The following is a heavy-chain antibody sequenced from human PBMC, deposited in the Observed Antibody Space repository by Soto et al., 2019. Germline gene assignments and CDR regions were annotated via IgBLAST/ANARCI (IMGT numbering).Heavy chain of an antibody. Sequence: PGGSLRLSCKASGFSFSDYAMTWARQAPGKGLEWVSVISGSGDNTFYAASVKGRFDISSDNSKNVLYPQMNSLSADDAAVYFCAKGRALTFYGVDNFFDFWGLGTLVTISS. CDR1: GFSFSDYA. CDR3: AKGRALTFYGVDNFFDF. CDR2: ISGSGDNT. V-gene: IGHV3-23*01. J-gene: IGHJ4*01. D-gene: IGHD3-3*01.